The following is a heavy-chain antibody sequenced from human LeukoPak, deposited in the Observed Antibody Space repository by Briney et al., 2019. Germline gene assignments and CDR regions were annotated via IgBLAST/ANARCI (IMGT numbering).Heavy chain of an antibody. V-gene: IGHV3-74*01. J-gene: IGHJ4*02. CDR2: INSDRSWT. CDR1: GNYW. CDR3: AKDNRRHYTSGPNPDSLH. D-gene: IGHD6-19*01. Sequence: PGGSLRLSCAASGNYWMHWVRQAPGKGLVWVSHINSDRSWTSYADSVKGRFTISKDNAKNTVYLQMNNLRAEDTAVYYCAKDNRRHYTSGPNPDSLHWGQGALVTVSS.